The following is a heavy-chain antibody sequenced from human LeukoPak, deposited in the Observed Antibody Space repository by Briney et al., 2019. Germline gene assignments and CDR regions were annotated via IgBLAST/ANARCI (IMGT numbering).Heavy chain of an antibody. CDR1: GYSFTSYW. CDR2: IYPGDSDT. J-gene: IGHJ5*02. Sequence: GESLKISCKGSGYSFTSYWIGWVRQMPGKGLEWIVSIYPGDSDTRYSPSFHGKVTISADKSISTAYLQWSSLKASDTAMYYCARHGSGSPFDPWGQGTLVTVSS. V-gene: IGHV5-51*01. CDR3: ARHGSGSPFDP. D-gene: IGHD3-10*01.